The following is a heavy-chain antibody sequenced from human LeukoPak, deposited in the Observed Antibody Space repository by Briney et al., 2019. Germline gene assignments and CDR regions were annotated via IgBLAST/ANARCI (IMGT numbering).Heavy chain of an antibody. D-gene: IGHD3-10*01. CDR1: GFTFSTYA. CDR2: ISGDGGYT. V-gene: IGHV3-23*01. Sequence: PGGSLRLSCVASGFTFSTYAMTWVRQAPGKGLEWVSSISGDGGYTYYADFVKGRFTISRDNSNNTLYLPMNSLRAEDTAVYYCAKGLDGSGSYSPLDYWGQGTLVTVSS. CDR3: AKGLDGSGSYSPLDY. J-gene: IGHJ4*02.